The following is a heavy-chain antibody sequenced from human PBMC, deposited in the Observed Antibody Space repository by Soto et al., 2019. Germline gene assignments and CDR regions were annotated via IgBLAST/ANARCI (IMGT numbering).Heavy chain of an antibody. CDR1: GGSFSGYY. V-gene: IGHV4-34*01. CDR3: ARGGTDYGDYEPYYYYGMDV. D-gene: IGHD4-17*01. CDR2: INHSGST. J-gene: IGHJ6*02. Sequence: ASETLSLTCAVYGGSFSGYYWSWIRQPPGKGLEWIGEINHSGSTNYNPSLKSRVTMSVDTSKNQFSLKLSSVTAADTAVYYCARGGTDYGDYEPYYYYGMDVWGQGTTVTVSS.